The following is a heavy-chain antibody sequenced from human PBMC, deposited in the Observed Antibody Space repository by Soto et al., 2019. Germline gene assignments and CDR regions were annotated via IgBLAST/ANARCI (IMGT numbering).Heavy chain of an antibody. CDR1: GDSVSSNSAA. CDR2: TYYRSKWYN. Sequence: SQTLSLTCVISGDSVSSNSAAWNWIRQSPSRGLEWLGRTYYRSKWYNDYAVSVKSRITINPDTSKNQFSLQLNSVTPEDTAVYYCARGRDCSSTSCYWYYYYGMDVWGQGTTVTVSS. V-gene: IGHV6-1*01. J-gene: IGHJ6*02. CDR3: ARGRDCSSTSCYWYYYYGMDV. D-gene: IGHD2-2*01.